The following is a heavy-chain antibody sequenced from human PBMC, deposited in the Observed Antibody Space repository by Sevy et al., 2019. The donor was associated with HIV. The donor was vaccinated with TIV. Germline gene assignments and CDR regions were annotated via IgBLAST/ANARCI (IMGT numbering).Heavy chain of an antibody. D-gene: IGHD5-12*01. CDR1: GGSINSYR. J-gene: IGHJ6*03. CDR3: ARDLRAYSGYETDYYYYYMDV. CDR2: WIGYSGST. V-gene: IGHV4-59*01. Sequence: SETLSLICTVSGGSINSYRWSWVRQPPGKGLEWIGQWIGYSGSTDYNPSLKSQVSISADTSDNELYLELSSVTAEDTAVYFCARDLRAYSGYETDYYYYYMDVWGKGTTVTVSS.